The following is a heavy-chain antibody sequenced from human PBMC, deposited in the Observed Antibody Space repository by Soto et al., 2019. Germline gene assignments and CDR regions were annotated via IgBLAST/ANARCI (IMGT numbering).Heavy chain of an antibody. CDR3: ARHMDYNILTGYFD. Sequence: QLQLQESGPALVRPSETLSLNCVVSGGSTSSSIHYWGWIRQPPGKGLEWIGSMSHSGSTHYNPSLQSRVNISADKSKNQFSLTLTTVTPADTAVYFCARHMDYNILTGYFDWGQGTLVTVSS. J-gene: IGHJ4*02. V-gene: IGHV4-39*01. CDR1: GGSTSSSIHY. D-gene: IGHD3-9*01. CDR2: MSHSGST.